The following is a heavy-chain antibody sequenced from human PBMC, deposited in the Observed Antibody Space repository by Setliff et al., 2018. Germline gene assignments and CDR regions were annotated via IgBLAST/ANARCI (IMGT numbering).Heavy chain of an antibody. D-gene: IGHD3-10*01. V-gene: IGHV1-18*01. CDR2: INNYSFKT. CDR3: AKEPALSLTESIRRSYYDYALDV. J-gene: IGHJ6*02. Sequence: ASVKVSCKTSGYTFTNYGITWVRQAPGQGLEWMGWINNYSFKTNIAQKFQGRLTMTTDTTTAYMELWSLTSDDTAIYFCAKEPALSLTESIRRSYYDYALDVWGQGTTVTVSS. CDR1: GYTFTNYG.